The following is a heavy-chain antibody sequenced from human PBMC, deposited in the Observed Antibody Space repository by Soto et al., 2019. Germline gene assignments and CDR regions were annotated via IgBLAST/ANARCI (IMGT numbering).Heavy chain of an antibody. D-gene: IGHD4-17*01. J-gene: IGHJ4*02. CDR3: ASHVTYGDYDTFDY. CDR2: IIPILGIA. Sequence: QVQLVQSGAEVKKPGSSVKVSCKASGGTFSSYTISWVRQAPGQGLEWMGRIIPILGIANYAQKFQGRVTITADKSTSTAYMELSSLRSEDTAVYYCASHVTYGDYDTFDYWCQGTLVTVSS. CDR1: GGTFSSYT. V-gene: IGHV1-69*02.